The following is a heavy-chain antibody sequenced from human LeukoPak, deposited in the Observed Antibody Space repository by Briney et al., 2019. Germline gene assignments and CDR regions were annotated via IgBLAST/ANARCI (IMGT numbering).Heavy chain of an antibody. CDR1: GFTFSSCS. J-gene: IGHJ4*02. CDR2: ISSSSSYI. D-gene: IGHD4-17*01. CDR3: ARGFSEDYGDYFDY. V-gene: IGHV3-21*04. Sequence: GGSLRLSCAASGFTFSSCSMNWVRQAPGKGLEWVSSISSSSSYIYYADSVKGRFTISRDNAKNSLYLQMNSLRADDTAVYYCARGFSEDYGDYFDYWGQGTLVTVSS.